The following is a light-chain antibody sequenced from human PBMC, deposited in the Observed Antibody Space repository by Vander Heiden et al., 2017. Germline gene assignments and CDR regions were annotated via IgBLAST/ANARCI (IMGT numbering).Light chain of an antibody. CDR1: TSFLINY. CDR2: SAS. CDR3: QQYYPTPLT. V-gene: IGKV3-20*01. J-gene: IGKJ3*01. Sequence: RTGNWSPSERTTRSCVVRTSFLINYLAWYQQRPGQAPRLLISSASKRATGLPDRFSGSVSGTDFTLTISRLEPEDFAVYFCQQYYPTPLTFGDGTKV.